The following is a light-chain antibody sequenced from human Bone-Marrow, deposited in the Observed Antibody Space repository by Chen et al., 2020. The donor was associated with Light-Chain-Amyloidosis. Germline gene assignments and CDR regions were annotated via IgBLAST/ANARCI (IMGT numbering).Light chain of an antibody. J-gene: IGLJ2*01. V-gene: IGLV3-25*03. Sequence: SDDLTQPPAVSVSPGQTARSSCSGDGLPTQYSSWYQLRPGQAPRLLIFKDNERPSGIPERFSGSSSGTIVTLTINGVQAEDEADYYCQSAITDGVSMFFGGGTRLTVL. CDR2: KDN. CDR1: GLPTQY. CDR3: QSAITDGVSMF.